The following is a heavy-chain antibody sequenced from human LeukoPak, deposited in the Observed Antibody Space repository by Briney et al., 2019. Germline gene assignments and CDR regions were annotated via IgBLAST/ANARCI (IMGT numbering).Heavy chain of an antibody. CDR3: ARYTVVKSGEYFQH. CDR2: IYYSGST. CDR1: GGPISSGAYY. J-gene: IGHJ1*01. D-gene: IGHD4-23*01. Sequence: ASETLSLTCTVSGGPISSGAYYWSWIRQHPGKGLEWIGYIYYSGSTYYNPSLKSRVIISIDTSKNQFSLKLSSVTAADTAVYYCARYTVVKSGEYFQHWGQGTLVTVSS. V-gene: IGHV4-31*03.